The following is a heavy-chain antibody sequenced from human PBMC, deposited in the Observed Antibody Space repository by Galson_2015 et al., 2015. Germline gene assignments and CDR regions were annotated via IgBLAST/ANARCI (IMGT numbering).Heavy chain of an antibody. Sequence: SLRLSCAASGFTFSSYGMHWVRQAPGKGLEWVAGIWYDGSNKYYADSVKGRFTISRDNSKNTLYLQMNSLRAEDTAVYYCARDGDSGWPLDYWGQGTLVTVSS. CDR1: GFTFSSYG. CDR2: IWYDGSNK. CDR3: ARDGDSGWPLDY. V-gene: IGHV3-33*01. J-gene: IGHJ4*02. D-gene: IGHD6-19*01.